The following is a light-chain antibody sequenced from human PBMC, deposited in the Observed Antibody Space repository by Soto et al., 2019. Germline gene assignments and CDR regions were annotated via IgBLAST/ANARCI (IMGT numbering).Light chain of an antibody. Sequence: EIVLTQSPGTLSLSAGERVTLSCRASQTVSNNYLAWYQQRPGQAPRLLIYGASNRATGTPDRFSGSGSGTDFTLTISRLEPEDFAGYFCQQYGGSPLCTFGQGTKLEIK. CDR3: QQYGGSPLCT. V-gene: IGKV3-20*01. CDR2: GAS. CDR1: QTVSNNY. J-gene: IGKJ2*02.